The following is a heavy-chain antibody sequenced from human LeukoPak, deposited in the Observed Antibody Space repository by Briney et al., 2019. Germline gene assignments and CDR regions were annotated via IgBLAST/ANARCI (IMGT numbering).Heavy chain of an antibody. J-gene: IGHJ4*02. Sequence: PGGSLRLSCAASGFTFSNYWMTWVRLAPGKGLEWVANIKHDGSEESYVDSVKGRFTISRDNSKNTLYLQMNSLRAEDTAVYYCAKDLAVASDYWGQGTLVTVSS. D-gene: IGHD6-19*01. CDR3: AKDLAVASDY. CDR1: GFTFSNYW. CDR2: IKHDGSEE. V-gene: IGHV3-7*01.